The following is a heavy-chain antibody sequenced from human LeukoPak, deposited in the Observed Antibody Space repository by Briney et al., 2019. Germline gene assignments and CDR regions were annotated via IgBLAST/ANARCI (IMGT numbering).Heavy chain of an antibody. Sequence: GSLRLSCAASGFTFRDYYMSWIRQAPGKGLEWVSYISSSGSTIYYADSVKGRFTISRDNAKNSLYLQMNSLRAEDTAVYYCAKDESPRIAADNYWGHGTLGTVSS. CDR3: AKDESPRIAADNY. CDR2: ISSSGSTI. J-gene: IGHJ4*01. D-gene: IGHD6-25*01. V-gene: IGHV3-11*01. CDR1: GFTFRDYY.